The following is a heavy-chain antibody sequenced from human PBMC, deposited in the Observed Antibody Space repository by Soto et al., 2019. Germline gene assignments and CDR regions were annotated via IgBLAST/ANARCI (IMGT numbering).Heavy chain of an antibody. D-gene: IGHD3-16*01. CDR3: ARVLDDYVETDH. Sequence: SETLSLTCTVSGGSISSGYYWGWIRQPPGKGLEWIGSIYHSGSTYYNPSLKSRVTISVDTSKNQFSLKLSSVTAADTAVYYCARVLDDYVETDHWGQGTLVTVSS. CDR1: GGSISSGYY. CDR2: IYHSGST. J-gene: IGHJ4*02. V-gene: IGHV4-38-2*02.